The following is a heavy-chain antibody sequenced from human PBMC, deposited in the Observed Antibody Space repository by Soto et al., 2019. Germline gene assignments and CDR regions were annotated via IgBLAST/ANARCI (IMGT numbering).Heavy chain of an antibody. J-gene: IGHJ4*02. D-gene: IGHD3-22*01. CDR2: IYWNDDK. V-gene: IGHV2-5*01. CDR1: GFSLSTSGVG. Sequence: QITLKESGPTLVKPTQTLTLTCTFSGFSLSTSGVGVGWICQPPGKALEWLALIYWNDDKRYSPSLKSRLTITNYTSKNQVVLTMTNMDPVDTATYYCAHRRTNYYDSTGEYFFDYWGQGTLVTVSS. CDR3: AHRRTNYYDSTGEYFFDY.